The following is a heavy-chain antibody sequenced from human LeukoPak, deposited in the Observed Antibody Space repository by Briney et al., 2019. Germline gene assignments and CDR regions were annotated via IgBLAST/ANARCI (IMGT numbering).Heavy chain of an antibody. CDR1: GGPISGYY. J-gene: IGHJ3*02. Sequence: SETLSLTCSVSGGPISGYYWRWIRQPPGKGLEWIGYISYSGSPSYNPSLKSRVTMSVDTSKNQFSLKLSSVTAADTAVYFCARDGGATSRFDIWGQGTMVTVSS. D-gene: IGHD3-16*01. CDR3: ARDGGATSRFDI. V-gene: IGHV4-59*13. CDR2: ISYSGSP.